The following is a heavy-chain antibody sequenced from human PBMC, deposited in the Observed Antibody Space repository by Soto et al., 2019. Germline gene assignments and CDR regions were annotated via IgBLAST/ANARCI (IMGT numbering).Heavy chain of an antibody. J-gene: IGHJ3*02. CDR3: ARVHITMIVVVTKDDAFDI. D-gene: IGHD3-22*01. CDR2: INHSGST. Sequence: LSPPWAVNGGSLSGYYWSWIRQPPGKWLEWIGEINHSGSTNYNPSLKSRVTISVDTSKNQFSLKLSSVTAADTAVYYCARVHITMIVVVTKDDAFDIWGQGTMVTVS. CDR1: GGSLSGYY. V-gene: IGHV4-34*01.